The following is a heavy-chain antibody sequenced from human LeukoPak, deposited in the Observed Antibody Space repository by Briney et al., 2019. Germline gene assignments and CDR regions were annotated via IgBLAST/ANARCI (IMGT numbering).Heavy chain of an antibody. Sequence: PGGSLRLSCAASGFTFSSHPMNWVRQAPGKGLEHVSAITSDGVNTYYADSVKGRFTISRDNSKNTLFLQMGSLRAEDMAVYYCASGYDYVWGSYDYWGQGTLVTVSS. CDR2: ITSDGVNT. V-gene: IGHV3-64*02. CDR3: ASGYDYVWGSYDY. CDR1: GFTFSSHP. J-gene: IGHJ4*02. D-gene: IGHD3-16*01.